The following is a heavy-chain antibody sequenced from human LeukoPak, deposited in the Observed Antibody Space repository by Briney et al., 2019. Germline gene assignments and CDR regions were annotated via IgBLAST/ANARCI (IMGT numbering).Heavy chain of an antibody. D-gene: IGHD3/OR15-3a*01. CDR2: IDPNSGGT. Sequence: ASVKVSCKASGDTFTGYYIHWVRQAPGQGLEWMGWIDPNSGGTDYAQKFRGRVTMTRDTSTSTAYMDLSRLILDDTAVYYCTRDREGLAYFDYWGQGALVTVSS. CDR1: GDTFTGYY. J-gene: IGHJ4*02. V-gene: IGHV1-2*02. CDR3: TRDREGLAYFDY.